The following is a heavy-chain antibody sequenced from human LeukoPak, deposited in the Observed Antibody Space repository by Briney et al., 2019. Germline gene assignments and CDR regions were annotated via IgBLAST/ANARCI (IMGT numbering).Heavy chain of an antibody. J-gene: IGHJ1*01. D-gene: IGHD6-19*01. V-gene: IGHV4-34*01. CDR1: GGSFSGYY. CDR2: INHSAST. Sequence: SETLSLTCAIYGGSFSGYYWSWIRQPPGKGLEWIGEINHSASTNYNPSLKSRVTISVDTSKNQCSLMLTSVTAADTAVYYCARGSGWYPHWGQGTLVTVSS. CDR3: ARGSGWYPH.